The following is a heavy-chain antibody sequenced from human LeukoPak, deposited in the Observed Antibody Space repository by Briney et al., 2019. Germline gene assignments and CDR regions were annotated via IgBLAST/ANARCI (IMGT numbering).Heavy chain of an antibody. Sequence: ASVKVSCKASGYTFTGYYMHWVRQAPGQGLEWMGWINPNSGGTNYAQKFQGRVTMTRDTSISTAYMELSRLRSDDTAVYYCARDIVVVVAATAKDYYFDYWGQGTLVTVSS. CDR2: INPNSGGT. J-gene: IGHJ4*02. V-gene: IGHV1-2*02. CDR1: GYTFTGYY. CDR3: ARDIVVVVAATAKDYYFDY. D-gene: IGHD2-15*01.